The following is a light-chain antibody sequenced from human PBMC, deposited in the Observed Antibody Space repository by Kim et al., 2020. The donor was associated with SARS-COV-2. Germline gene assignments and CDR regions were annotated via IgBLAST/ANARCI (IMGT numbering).Light chain of an antibody. Sequence: APGKPARITCGGNNIGSKSVHWYQQKPGQAPVLVIYYDSDRPSGIPERFSGSKSGNTATLTISRVEAGDEADYYCQVWDSSSDHVVFGGGPQLTVL. CDR3: QVWDSSSDHVV. J-gene: IGLJ2*01. CDR1: NIGSKS. V-gene: IGLV3-21*04. CDR2: YDS.